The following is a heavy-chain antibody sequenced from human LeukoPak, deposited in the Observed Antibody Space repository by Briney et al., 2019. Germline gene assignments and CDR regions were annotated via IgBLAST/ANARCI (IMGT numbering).Heavy chain of an antibody. CDR2: IYYSGST. Sequence: SETLSLTCTVSGGSISSYYWSWIRQPPGKALEWIGYIYYSGSTTYNPSLKSRVTISVDTSKNQFSLKLSSVTAADTAVYYCARESLGINENTEQYFDLWGRGTLVT. CDR1: GGSISSYY. V-gene: IGHV4-59*01. D-gene: IGHD7-27*01. CDR3: ARESLGINENTEQYFDL. J-gene: IGHJ2*01.